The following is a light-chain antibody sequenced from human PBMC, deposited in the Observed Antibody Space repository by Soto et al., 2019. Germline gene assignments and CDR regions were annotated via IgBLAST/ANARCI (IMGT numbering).Light chain of an antibody. J-gene: IGKJ1*01. CDR3: QQGYSTPWT. Sequence: DIQMTQSPSSLSASVGDRVTITCRASQSVTTYLHWYQQKAGGAPKLLIYAISNLQSGVSSRFSGSGSGTDFSLTINTLQPEDFATYYCQQGYSTPWTFGQGTKVDI. V-gene: IGKV1-39*01. CDR2: AIS. CDR1: QSVTTY.